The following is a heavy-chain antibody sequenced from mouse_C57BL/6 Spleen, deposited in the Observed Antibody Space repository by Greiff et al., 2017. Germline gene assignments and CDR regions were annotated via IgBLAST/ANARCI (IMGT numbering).Heavy chain of an antibody. CDR3: AREGGYGSSYGY. D-gene: IGHD1-1*01. V-gene: IGHV1-82*01. J-gene: IGHJ2*01. CDR2: IYPGDGDT. CDR1: GYAFSSSW. Sequence: VQLQQSGPELVKPGASVKISCKASGYAFSSSWMNWVKQRPGKGLEWIGRIYPGDGDTNYNGKFKGKATLTADKSSSTAYMQLSSLTSEDSAVYFCAREGGYGSSYGYWGQGTTLTVSS.